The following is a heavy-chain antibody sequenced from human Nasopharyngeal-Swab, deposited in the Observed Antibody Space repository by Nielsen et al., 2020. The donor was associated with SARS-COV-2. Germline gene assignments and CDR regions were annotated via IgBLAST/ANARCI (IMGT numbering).Heavy chain of an antibody. CDR1: GYTFTSYW. CDR2: IYPDDSDT. V-gene: IGHV5-51*01. D-gene: IGHD2-15*01. Sequence: KVSCKASGYTFTSYWIGWVRQMPGKGLEWMGIIYPDDSDTRYSPSFQGQVTITADKSISTAYQQWSSLKSSDTAMYYCARQPYWSGGSCYPYFDYWGQGTLVTVSS. CDR3: ARQPYWSGGSCYPYFDY. J-gene: IGHJ4*02.